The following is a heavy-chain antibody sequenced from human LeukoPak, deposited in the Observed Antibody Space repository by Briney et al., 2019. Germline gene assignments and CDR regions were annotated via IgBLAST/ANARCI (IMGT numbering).Heavy chain of an antibody. J-gene: IGHJ3*02. D-gene: IGHD3-22*01. Sequence: PSETLSLTCTVSGGSISSYYWSWIRQPAGKGLEWIGRIYTSGSTNYNPSLKSRVTMSVDTSKNQFSLKLSSVTAADTAVYYCAREWYYYDSSGYYGAFDIWGQGTMVTVSS. V-gene: IGHV4-4*07. CDR1: GGSISSYY. CDR2: IYTSGST. CDR3: AREWYYYDSSGYYGAFDI.